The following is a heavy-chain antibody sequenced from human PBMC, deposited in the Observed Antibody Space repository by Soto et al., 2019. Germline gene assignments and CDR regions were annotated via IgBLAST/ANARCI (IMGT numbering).Heavy chain of an antibody. CDR1: GFTFSSYS. V-gene: IGHV3-48*02. Sequence: GGSLRLSCAASGFTFSSYSMNWVRQAPGKGLEWVSCISSSSSTIYYADSVKGRFTISRDNAKNSLYLQMNSLRDEDTAVYYCARTEMATDYYYYGMDVWGQGTTVTVSS. CDR3: ARTEMATDYYYYGMDV. J-gene: IGHJ6*02. CDR2: ISSSSSTI. D-gene: IGHD5-12*01.